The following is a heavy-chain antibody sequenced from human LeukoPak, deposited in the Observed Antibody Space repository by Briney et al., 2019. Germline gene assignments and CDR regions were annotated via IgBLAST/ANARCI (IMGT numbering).Heavy chain of an antibody. D-gene: IGHD3-22*01. J-gene: IGHJ4*02. CDR1: GGSFSGYY. V-gene: IGHV4-34*01. CDR2: INHSGST. Sequence: SQTLSLTCAVYGGSFSGYYWSWIRQPPGKGLEWIGEINHSGSTNYSPSLKSRVTISVDTSKNQFSLKLSSVTAADTAVYYCARIIEYYYDSSGYYPRCYFDYWGQGTLVIVSS. CDR3: ARIIEYYYDSSGYYPRCYFDY.